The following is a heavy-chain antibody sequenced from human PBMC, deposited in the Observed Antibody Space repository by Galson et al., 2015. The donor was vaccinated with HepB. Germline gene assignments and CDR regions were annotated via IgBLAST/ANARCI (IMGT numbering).Heavy chain of an antibody. CDR3: ARGGGLRYFDWSILGGAYYYYGMDV. CDR2: ISAYNGNT. J-gene: IGHJ6*02. Sequence: SVKVSCKASGYTFTSYGISWVRQAPGQELEWMGWISAYNGNTNYAQKLQGRVTMTTDTSTSTAYMELRSLRSDDTAVYYCARGGGLRYFDWSILGGAYYYYGMDVWGQGTLVTVSS. CDR1: GYTFTSYG. D-gene: IGHD3-9*01. V-gene: IGHV1-18*01.